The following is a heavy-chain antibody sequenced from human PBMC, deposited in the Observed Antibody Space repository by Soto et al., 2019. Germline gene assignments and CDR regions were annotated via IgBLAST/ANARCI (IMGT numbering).Heavy chain of an antibody. Sequence: QVQLVQSGAEEKKPGASVKVSCKASGYTFTGYAMHWVRQAPGQRLEWTGWINAGNGNTNYSQKFQGRVTISTDTSASTAYIELRSLGSADTAVYYAARVGAVPADFDYWGQGTLVTVSS. V-gene: IGHV1-3*05. CDR1: GYTFTGYA. CDR2: INAGNGNT. J-gene: IGHJ4*02. D-gene: IGHD6-19*01. CDR3: ARVGAVPADFDY.